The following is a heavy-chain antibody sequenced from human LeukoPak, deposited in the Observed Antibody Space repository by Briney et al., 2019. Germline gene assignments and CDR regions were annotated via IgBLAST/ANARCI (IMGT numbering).Heavy chain of an antibody. D-gene: IGHD2-2*01. CDR3: AKDVVVVPAPGDAFDI. CDR1: GFTFSSYA. CDR2: ISGSGGST. Sequence: GGSLRLSCAASGFTFSSYAMSWVRQAPGKGLEWVSAISGSGGSTYYADSVKGRFTISRDSSKNTLYLQMNSLRAEDTAVYYCAKDVVVVPAPGDAFDIWGQGTMVTVSS. J-gene: IGHJ3*02. V-gene: IGHV3-23*01.